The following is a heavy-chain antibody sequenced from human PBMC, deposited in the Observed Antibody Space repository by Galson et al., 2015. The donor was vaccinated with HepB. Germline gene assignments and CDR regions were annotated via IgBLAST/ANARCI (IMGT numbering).Heavy chain of an antibody. D-gene: IGHD3-22*01. CDR1: GYTFTSYY. V-gene: IGHV1-46*01. Sequence: SVKVSCKASGYTFTSYYMHWVRQAPGQGLEWMGIINPSGGSTSYAQKFQGRVTMTRDTSTSTVYMELSSLRSEDTAVYYCARVDGPHGYYDSSGYPNLYYYYYGMDVWGQGTTVTVSS. CDR3: ARVDGPHGYYDSSGYPNLYYYYYGMDV. CDR2: INPSGGST. J-gene: IGHJ6*02.